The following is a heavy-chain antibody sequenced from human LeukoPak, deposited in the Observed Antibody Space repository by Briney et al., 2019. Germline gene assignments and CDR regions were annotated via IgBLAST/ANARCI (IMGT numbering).Heavy chain of an antibody. D-gene: IGHD5-18*01. CDR3: ARDHQGGYGDKTVDY. V-gene: IGHV4-39*07. CDR2: IYYSGST. J-gene: IGHJ4*02. CDR1: GYSISSNTYY. Sequence: PSEALSLTCAVSGYSISSNTYYWGWIRQPAGKGLEWIGSIYYSGSTYYNPSLKSRVTISVDTSKNQFSLKLSSVTAADTAVYYCARDHQGGYGDKTVDYWGQGTLVTVSS.